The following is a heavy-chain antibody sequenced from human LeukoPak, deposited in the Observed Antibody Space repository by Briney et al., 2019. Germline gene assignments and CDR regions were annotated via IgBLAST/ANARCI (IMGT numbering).Heavy chain of an antibody. D-gene: IGHD3-3*01. V-gene: IGHV4-59*01. CDR2: IYYSGST. J-gene: IGHJ5*02. CDR1: GGSISSYY. CDR3: AATTIFGGPGRFDP. Sequence: SETLSLTCTVSGGSISSYYWSWIRQPPGKGLEWIGYIYYSGSTNYNPSLKSRVTISVDTSKNQFSLKLSSVTAADTAVYYCAATTIFGGPGRFDPWGQGTLVTVSS.